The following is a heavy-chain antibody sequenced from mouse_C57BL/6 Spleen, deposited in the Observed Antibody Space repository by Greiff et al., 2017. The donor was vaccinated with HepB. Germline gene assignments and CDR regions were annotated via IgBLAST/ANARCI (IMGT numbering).Heavy chain of an antibody. Sequence: QVQLQQPGAELVKAGASVKMSCKASGYTFTSYWMHWVKQRLGQGLEWFAETNPTNGRTYYNEKFKSKATLTVDKSSSPAYMLLSGPTFEDSAVYYCARIKKIVATYFDCWGQGTTLTVSS. V-gene: IGHV1S81*02. CDR2: TNPTNGRT. CDR3: ARIKKIVATYFDC. D-gene: IGHD1-1*01. J-gene: IGHJ2*01. CDR1: GYTFTSYW.